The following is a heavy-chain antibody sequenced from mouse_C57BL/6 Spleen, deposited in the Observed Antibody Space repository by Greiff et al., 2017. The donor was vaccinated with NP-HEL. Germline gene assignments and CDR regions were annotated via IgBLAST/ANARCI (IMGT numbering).Heavy chain of an antibody. CDR1: GYAFTNYL. V-gene: IGHV1-54*01. CDR2: IIPGSGGT. CDR3: ARHDYDASY. D-gene: IGHD2-4*01. Sequence: VKLQESGAELVRPGTSVKVSCKASGYAFTNYLIEWVKQRPGQGLEWIGVIIPGSGGTNYNEKFKGKATLTADKSSSTAYMQLSSLTSEDSAVYFCARHDYDASYWGQGTSVTVSS. J-gene: IGHJ4*01.